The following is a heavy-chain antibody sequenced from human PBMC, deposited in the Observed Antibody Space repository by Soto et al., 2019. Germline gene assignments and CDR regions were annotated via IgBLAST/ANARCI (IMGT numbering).Heavy chain of an antibody. J-gene: IGHJ4*02. CDR3: AQIGGGVPAANLFDY. CDR2: ISGSGGST. Sequence: GGSLRLSCAASGFTFSSYAMSWVRQAPGKGLEWVSAISGSGGSTYYADSVKGRFTISRDNSKNTLYLQMNSLRAEDTAVYYCAQIGGGVPAANLFDYWGQGTLVTVSS. CDR1: GFTFSSYA. D-gene: IGHD2-2*01. V-gene: IGHV3-23*01.